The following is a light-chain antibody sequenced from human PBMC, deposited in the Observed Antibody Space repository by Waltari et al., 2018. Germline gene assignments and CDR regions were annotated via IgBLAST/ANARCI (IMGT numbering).Light chain of an antibody. V-gene: IGLV3-10*01. CDR1: ALPNKY. CDR2: EDN. Sequence: SYELTQPPSVSVSPGQTARITCSGDALPNKYGYWYQQKSGQAPVLVIYEDNKRRSGSPERVSGSSSGTMVTLTISGAQVEDEGDYYCYSTDRTGKQRVFGGGTKLTVL. J-gene: IGLJ2*01. CDR3: YSTDRTGKQRV.